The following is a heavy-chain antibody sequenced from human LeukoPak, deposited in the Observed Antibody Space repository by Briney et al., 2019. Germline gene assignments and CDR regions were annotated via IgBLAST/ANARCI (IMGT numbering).Heavy chain of an antibody. J-gene: IGHJ2*01. V-gene: IGHV3-53*01. CDR3: ARVGDHFHWNLDL. CDR2: IYSGGTT. CDR1: GFTLSTYY. Sequence: GGSLRLSCAASGFTLSTYYMNWVRQAPGKGLEWGSIIYSGGTTYYADSVKGRFTISRDTSKNTLSLQMNSLRAEDTAVYFCARVGDHFHWNLDLWGRGTLVTVSS. D-gene: IGHD3-3*02.